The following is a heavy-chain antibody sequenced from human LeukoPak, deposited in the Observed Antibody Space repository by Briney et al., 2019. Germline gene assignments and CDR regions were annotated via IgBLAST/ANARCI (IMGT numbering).Heavy chain of an antibody. CDR3: AISPAWLLYHGGFDY. D-gene: IGHD3-3*01. J-gene: IGHJ4*02. V-gene: IGHV1-18*01. CDR2: VITYNGNT. Sequence: ASVKVSCKASGYTFSSYNIHWVRQAPGQGLEWMGWVITYNGNTNYAQKFQGRITMTTDTSTTTAYMELRSLRSDDAAVYYCAISPAWLLYHGGFDYWGQGTLVTVSS. CDR1: GYTFSSYN.